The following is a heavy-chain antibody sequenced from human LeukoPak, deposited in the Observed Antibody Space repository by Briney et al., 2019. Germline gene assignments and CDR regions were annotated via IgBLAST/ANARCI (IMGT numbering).Heavy chain of an antibody. J-gene: IGHJ4*02. D-gene: IGHD6-13*01. Sequence: SETLSLTCTVSGGSISSSSYYWGWIRQPPGKGLEWIGSIYYSGSTNYNPSLKSRVTMSVDTSKNQFSLKLSSVTAADTAVYYCAREGYSSSWPFDYWGQGTLVTVSS. CDR1: GGSISSSSYY. CDR2: IYYSGST. V-gene: IGHV4-39*07. CDR3: AREGYSSSWPFDY.